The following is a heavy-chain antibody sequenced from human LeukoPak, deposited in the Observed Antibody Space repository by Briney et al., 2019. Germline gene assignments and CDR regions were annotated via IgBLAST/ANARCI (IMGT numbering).Heavy chain of an antibody. CDR1: GGSISSGGYY. V-gene: IGHV4-31*03. Sequence: SQTLSLTCTVSGGSISSGGYYWSCIRQQPGKGLEWIGYIYYSGSTYYNPSLKSRVSISVDTSKNQFSLKLNSVTAADTAVYYCARDSITITVVTRIWYFDLWGRGTLVTVSS. CDR2: IYYSGST. D-gene: IGHD4-23*01. CDR3: ARDSITITVVTRIWYFDL. J-gene: IGHJ2*01.